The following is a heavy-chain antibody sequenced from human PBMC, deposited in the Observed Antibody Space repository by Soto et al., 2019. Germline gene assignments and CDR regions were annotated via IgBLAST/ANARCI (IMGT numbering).Heavy chain of an antibody. D-gene: IGHD2-15*01. V-gene: IGHV1-3*01. CDR3: ARTPGGTRSFVDY. Sequence: ASVKVSCKPSGYTFTSYAMHWVRQAPGQRLEWMGWINAGNGNTKYSQKFQGRVTITRDTSASAAYMELSSLRSEDTAVYYCARTPGGTRSFVDYWGQGTLVTVSS. J-gene: IGHJ4*02. CDR1: GYTFTSYA. CDR2: INAGNGNT.